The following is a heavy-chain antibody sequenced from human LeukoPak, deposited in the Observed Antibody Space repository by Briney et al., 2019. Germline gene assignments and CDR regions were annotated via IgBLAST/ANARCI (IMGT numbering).Heavy chain of an antibody. Sequence: GASVKVSCKASGYTFTGYYMHWVRQAPGQGLEWMGRINPNSGGTNYAQKFQGRVTMTRDTSISTAYMELSRLRSDDTAVYYCARYSGSYGGFDPWGQGTLATVSS. CDR3: ARYSGSYGGFDP. CDR1: GYTFTGYY. CDR2: INPNSGGT. D-gene: IGHD1-26*01. V-gene: IGHV1-2*06. J-gene: IGHJ5*02.